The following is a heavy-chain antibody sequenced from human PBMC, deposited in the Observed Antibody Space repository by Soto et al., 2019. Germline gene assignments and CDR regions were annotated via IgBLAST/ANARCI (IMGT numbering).Heavy chain of an antibody. CDR2: ISYDGSNK. D-gene: IGHD6-13*01. J-gene: IGHJ6*02. CDR1: GFTFSSYA. CDR3: ARDLDYYSSSWYKIYYYYGMDV. Sequence: GGSLRLSCAASGFTFSSYAMHWVRQAPGKGLEWVAVISYDGSNKYYADSVKGRFTISRDNSKNTLYLQMNSLRAEDTAVYYCARDLDYYSSSWYKIYYYYGMDVWGQGTTVTVSS. V-gene: IGHV3-30-3*01.